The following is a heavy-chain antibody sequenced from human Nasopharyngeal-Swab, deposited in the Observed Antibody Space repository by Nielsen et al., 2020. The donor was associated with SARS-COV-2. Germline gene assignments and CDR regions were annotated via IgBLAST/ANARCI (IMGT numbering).Heavy chain of an antibody. Sequence: GESLKISCQGSGYSFSTYWIGWVRQMPGKGLELMGIIDPSDSDSRYSPSFQGQVTISADKSLSTAYLQWSSLRASDTAVYFCARLGKRSNPYYFDFWGQGTLVTVSS. CDR3: ARLGKRSNPYYFDF. CDR2: IDPSDSDS. CDR1: GYSFSTYW. D-gene: IGHD1-14*01. V-gene: IGHV5-51*01. J-gene: IGHJ4*02.